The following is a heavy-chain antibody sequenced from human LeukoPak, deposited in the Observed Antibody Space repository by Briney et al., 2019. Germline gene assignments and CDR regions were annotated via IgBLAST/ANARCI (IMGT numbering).Heavy chain of an antibody. CDR3: VRENGDYADAFDI. CDR2: ISSTSGYI. V-gene: IGHV3-21*01. D-gene: IGHD4-17*01. Sequence: GGSLRLSCAASGFTFTNYTMTWVRQAPGKGLEWVSSISSTSGYIFYADSLQGRFTISRANDKRSLYLQMNSLRAEDTAVYYCVRENGDYADAFDIWGQGTMVTVSS. CDR1: GFTFTNYT. J-gene: IGHJ3*02.